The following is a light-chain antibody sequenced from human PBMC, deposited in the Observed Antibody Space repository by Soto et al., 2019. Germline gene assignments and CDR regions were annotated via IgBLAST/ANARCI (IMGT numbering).Light chain of an antibody. Sequence: EIVMTQSPATLSVSPGERATLSCWASQSVTNKVAWYQQKPGQAPRLLIYRASIRATDIPARFSGSGSGTEFTLTISSLQSEDFAIYYCQQYKNWPPVTFGQGTRLDFK. CDR3: QQYKNWPPVT. CDR1: QSVTNK. J-gene: IGKJ5*01. V-gene: IGKV3-15*01. CDR2: RAS.